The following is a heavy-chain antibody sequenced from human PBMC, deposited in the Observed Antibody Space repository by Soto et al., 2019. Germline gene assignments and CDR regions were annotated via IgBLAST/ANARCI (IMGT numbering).Heavy chain of an antibody. Sequence: PSAPLSLTCTVSGGSIISYYWSWIRQPPGKGLEWIGYIYYSGSTNYNPSLKSRVTISVDTSKNQFSLKLSSVTAADTAVYYCARRDGYPSKGFDYWGQGTLVTVSS. CDR1: GGSIISYY. J-gene: IGHJ4*02. CDR3: ARRDGYPSKGFDY. D-gene: IGHD5-12*01. V-gene: IGHV4-59*13. CDR2: IYYSGST.